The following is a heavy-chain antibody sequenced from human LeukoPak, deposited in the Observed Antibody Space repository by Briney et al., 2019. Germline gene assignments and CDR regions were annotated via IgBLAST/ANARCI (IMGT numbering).Heavy chain of an antibody. J-gene: IGHJ3*02. V-gene: IGHV3-7*05. D-gene: IGHD3-22*01. CDR2: IKQDGSEK. CDR3: ARDGFNYDSSGYAGAFDI. Sequence: GGSLRLSCAASGFTFGSYWMSWVRQTPGKGLEWVANIKQDGSEKYYVDSVKGRFTISSDNAKNSLYLQMNSLRAEDTAVYYCARDGFNYDSSGYAGAFDIWGQGTMVTVSS. CDR1: GFTFGSYW.